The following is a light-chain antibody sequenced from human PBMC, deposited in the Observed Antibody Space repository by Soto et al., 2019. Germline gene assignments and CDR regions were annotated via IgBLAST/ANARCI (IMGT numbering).Light chain of an antibody. CDR2: SNN. CDR1: GSNVGSNS. Sequence: QSALTQPPSASGTPGQRVTISCSGSGSNVGSNSVNWYQQLPGTAPKLLIYSNNQRPSGVPDRFSGSKSGTSASLAISRLQSEDEADFYCRAWDDTLNGWVFGGGTKLTVL. CDR3: RAWDDTLNGWV. J-gene: IGLJ3*02. V-gene: IGLV1-44*01.